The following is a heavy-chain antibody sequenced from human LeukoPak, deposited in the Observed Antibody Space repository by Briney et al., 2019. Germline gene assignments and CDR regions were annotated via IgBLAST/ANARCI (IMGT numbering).Heavy chain of an antibody. Sequence: GGSLRLSCRASGYPYSKFCMLCLPDAPGKALESVSRINRYETVIPCAHSVKGRFTVSRYNADNTMFLQMNSVRDEDRAVYYCATKQWLAPPPDSWGQGTPVSVSS. CDR2: INRYETVI. V-gene: IGHV3-74*01. D-gene: IGHD6-19*01. J-gene: IGHJ5*02. CDR3: ATKQWLAPPPDS. CDR1: GYPYSKFC.